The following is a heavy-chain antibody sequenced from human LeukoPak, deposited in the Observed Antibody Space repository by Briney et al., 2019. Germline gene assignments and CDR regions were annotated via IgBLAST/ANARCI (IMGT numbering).Heavy chain of an antibody. CDR2: IKQDGSEK. CDR1: GFTFSSYW. CDR3: AKDDRIQTRRYSYNY. D-gene: IGHD5-18*01. V-gene: IGHV3-7*03. Sequence: GGSLRLSCAASGFTFSSYWMSWVRQAPGKGLEWVANIKQDGSEKYYVDSVKGRFTISRDNAKNSLYLQMNSLRAEDTAVYYCAKDDRIQTRRYSYNYWGQGTQVTVSS. J-gene: IGHJ4*02.